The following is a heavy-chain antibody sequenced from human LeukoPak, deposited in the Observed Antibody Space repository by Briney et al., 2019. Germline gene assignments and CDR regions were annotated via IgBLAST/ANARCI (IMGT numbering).Heavy chain of an antibody. J-gene: IGHJ4*02. CDR3: ARDLTFGGVITYYDY. CDR1: GFTFSSYW. V-gene: IGHV3-7*01. Sequence: GGSLRLSCAASGFTFSSYWMSWVRQAPGKGLEWVANIKQDGSEKYYVDSVKGRFTISRDNAKNSLYLQMNSLRAEDTAVYYCARDLTFGGVITYYDYWGQGTLVTVSS. CDR2: IKQDGSEK. D-gene: IGHD3-16*02.